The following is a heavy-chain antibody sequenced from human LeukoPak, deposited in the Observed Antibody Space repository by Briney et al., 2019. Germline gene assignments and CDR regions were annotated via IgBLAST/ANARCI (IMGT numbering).Heavy chain of an antibody. D-gene: IGHD1-26*01. V-gene: IGHV3-21*01. CDR3: ARGGGGSGSYLTVYYFDY. CDR2: ITSSGRYI. J-gene: IGHJ4*02. CDR1: GFTFSSYS. Sequence: GGSLRLSCAASGFTFSSYSMNWVRQAPGKGLEWVSSITSSGRYIYYADSVKGRFTISRDNAKNSLYLQMNSLRAEDTAVYYCARGGGGSGSYLTVYYFDYWGQGTLVTVSS.